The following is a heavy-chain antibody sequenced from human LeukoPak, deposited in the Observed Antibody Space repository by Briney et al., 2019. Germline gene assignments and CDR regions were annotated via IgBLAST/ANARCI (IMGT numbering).Heavy chain of an antibody. Sequence: PGGSLRLSCVVSGFTVSSNYMSWVRQAPGKGLEWVSVIYSDNSGGSSFHADSVKGRFIISRDNSKNTPELQMNSLRVEDTAVYYCVRAGGSSWSDFWGQGTLVTVSS. CDR1: GFTVSSNY. V-gene: IGHV3-66*01. CDR2: IYSDNSGGSS. D-gene: IGHD6-13*01. CDR3: VRAGGSSWSDF. J-gene: IGHJ4*02.